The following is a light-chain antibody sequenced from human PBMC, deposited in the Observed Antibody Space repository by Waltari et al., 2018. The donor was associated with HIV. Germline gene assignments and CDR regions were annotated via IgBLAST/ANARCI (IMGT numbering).Light chain of an antibody. Sequence: RVTISCSGSNSNIGSNTVNWYQQLPGAAPKLLIYNYNQRPSGVPDRFSASKSGTSASLAISGLQSEDEADYYCASWDDSLHGWVFGGGTRLTVL. CDR3: ASWDDSLHGWV. V-gene: IGLV1-44*01. J-gene: IGLJ3*02. CDR2: NYN. CDR1: NSNIGSNT.